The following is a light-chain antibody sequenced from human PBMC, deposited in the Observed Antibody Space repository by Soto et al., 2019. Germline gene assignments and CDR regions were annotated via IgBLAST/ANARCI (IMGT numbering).Light chain of an antibody. CDR2: EVS. CDR1: SSDLGAYNY. J-gene: IGLJ2*01. CDR3: SSYTTSSTLV. Sequence: QSVLTQPASVSGSPGQSITISCTGTSSDLGAYNYVSWYQQHPGKAPKVMIYEVSNRPSEISDRFSGSKSGNTASLTISGLQPEDEADYYCSSYTTSSTLVFGGGTQLTVL. V-gene: IGLV2-14*01.